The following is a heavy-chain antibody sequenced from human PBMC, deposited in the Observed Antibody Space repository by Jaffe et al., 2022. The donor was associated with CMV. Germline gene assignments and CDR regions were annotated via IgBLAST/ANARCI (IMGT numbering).Heavy chain of an antibody. CDR1: GFTFSSYG. Sequence: QVQLVESGGGVVQPGRSLRLSCAASGFTFSSYGMHWVRQAPGKGLEWVAVISYDGSNKYYADSVKGRFTISRDNSKNTLYLQMNSLRAEDTAVYYCAKVPDPSNYGVANYYYGMDVWGQGTTVTVSS. CDR2: ISYDGSNK. J-gene: IGHJ6*02. CDR3: AKVPDPSNYGVANYYYGMDV. V-gene: IGHV3-30*18. D-gene: IGHD4-4*01.